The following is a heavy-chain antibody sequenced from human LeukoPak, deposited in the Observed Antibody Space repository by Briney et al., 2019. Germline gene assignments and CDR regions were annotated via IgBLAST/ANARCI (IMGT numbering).Heavy chain of an antibody. CDR2: ISSSSSYI. D-gene: IGHD5-12*01. Sequence: GGSLRLSCAASGFTFSSYSMNWVRQAPGQGLEWVSSISSSSSYIYYADSVKGRFTISRDNAKNSLYLQMNSLRAEETAVYYCARDSVATMRFDYWGQGTLVTVSS. V-gene: IGHV3-21*01. CDR3: ARDSVATMRFDY. CDR1: GFTFSSYS. J-gene: IGHJ4*02.